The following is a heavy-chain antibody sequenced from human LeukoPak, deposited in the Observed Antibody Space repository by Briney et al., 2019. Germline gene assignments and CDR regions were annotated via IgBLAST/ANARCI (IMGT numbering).Heavy chain of an antibody. CDR2: INHSGST. CDR1: GFTFSNAW. CDR3: GRGLSRSPTLRAPFRGPDY. D-gene: IGHD2-15*01. Sequence: GSLRLSCAAYGFTFSNAWMSCARQPPGKGLEWIGEINHSGSTNYNPSLKSRVTISVDTSKNQFSLKLSSVTAAHTAVYYCGRGLSRSPTLRAPFRGPDYCGQGTLVTVSS. V-gene: IGHV4-34*01. J-gene: IGHJ4*02.